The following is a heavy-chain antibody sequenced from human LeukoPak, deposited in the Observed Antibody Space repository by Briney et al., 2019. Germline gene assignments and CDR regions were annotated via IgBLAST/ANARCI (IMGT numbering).Heavy chain of an antibody. Sequence: ASVKVSCKTSGYTFTGYYIHWVRQAPGQGLEWMGWINCNSGGTNYAQKFQGRVTVTRDTSISTVYMELSRLRSDDTAVYYCARDSMSSLGPLYGMDVWGQGTTVTVSS. CDR2: INCNSGGT. J-gene: IGHJ6*02. CDR1: GYTFTGYY. V-gene: IGHV1-2*02. CDR3: ARDSMSSLGPLYGMDV. D-gene: IGHD2/OR15-2a*01.